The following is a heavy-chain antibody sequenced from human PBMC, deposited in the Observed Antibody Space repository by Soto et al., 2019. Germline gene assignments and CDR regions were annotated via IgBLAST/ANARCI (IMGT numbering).Heavy chain of an antibody. V-gene: IGHV1-69*13. CDR2: IIPIFGTA. D-gene: IGHD5-18*01. CDR1: GGTFSSYA. Sequence: ASVEVSYKASGGTFSSYAISWVRQAPGQGLEWMGGIIPIFGTANYAQKFQGRVTITADESTSTAYMELSSLRCEDTAVYYCARDGLDTGSVGRSGCDFDIWGQGTRVTVSS. CDR3: ARDGLDTGSVGRSGCDFDI. J-gene: IGHJ3*02.